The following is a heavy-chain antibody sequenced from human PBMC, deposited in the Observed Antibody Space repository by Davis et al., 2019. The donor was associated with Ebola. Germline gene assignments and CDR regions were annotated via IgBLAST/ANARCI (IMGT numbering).Heavy chain of an antibody. CDR3: AREVIVVVVAATRQPYYYYYGMDV. CDR1: GYTFTNYG. CDR2: INPSGGST. Sequence: ASVKVSCKASGYTFTNYGITWVRQAPGQGLEWMGVINPSGGSTSYAQKFQGRVTMTRDTSTSTVYMELSSLRSEDTAVYYCAREVIVVVVAATRQPYYYYYGMDVWGKGTTVTVSS. J-gene: IGHJ6*04. D-gene: IGHD2-15*01. V-gene: IGHV1-46*01.